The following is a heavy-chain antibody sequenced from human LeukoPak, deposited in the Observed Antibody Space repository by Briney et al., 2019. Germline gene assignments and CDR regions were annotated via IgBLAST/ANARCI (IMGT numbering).Heavy chain of an antibody. J-gene: IGHJ4*02. V-gene: IGHV1-69*05. CDR2: IIPILGTA. Sequence: ASVKVSCKASGGTFSSYAISWVRQAPGQGLEWMGGIIPILGTANYAQKFQGRVTITTDESTSTAYMELSSLRSEDTAVYYCARGYSSGWYMDFDYWGQGTLVTVSS. CDR1: GGTFSSYA. D-gene: IGHD6-19*01. CDR3: ARGYSSGWYMDFDY.